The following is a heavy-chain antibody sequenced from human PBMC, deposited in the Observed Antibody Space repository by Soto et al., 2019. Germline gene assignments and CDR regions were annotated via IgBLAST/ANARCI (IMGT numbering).Heavy chain of an antibody. D-gene: IGHD3-16*01. V-gene: IGHV1-69*13. CDR3: ARHLGGNHYYYGMDV. CDR1: GGTFSSYA. J-gene: IGHJ6*02. CDR2: IIPIFGTA. Sequence: ASVKVSCKASGGTFSSYAISWVRQAPGQGLEWMGGIIPIFGTADYAQRFQGRVTITADDFTSTAYMELSSLRSEDTAVYYCARHLGGNHYYYGMDVWGQGTTVTVSS.